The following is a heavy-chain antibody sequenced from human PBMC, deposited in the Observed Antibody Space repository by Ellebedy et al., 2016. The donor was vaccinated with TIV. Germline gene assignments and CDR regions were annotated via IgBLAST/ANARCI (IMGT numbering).Heavy chain of an antibody. V-gene: IGHV1-2*04. J-gene: IGHJ4*02. D-gene: IGHD7-27*01. CDR1: GYTFTAYY. CDR2: INPHSGAT. CDR3: ARGMKLGIAWYYFDS. Sequence: ASVKVSCKASGYTFTAYYLHWVRQAPGQGLEWLGWINPHSGATNRAQKFQGCVTMTRDTSITTAYMELSGLRSDDTAIYYCARGMKLGIAWYYFDSWGQGTLVTVSS.